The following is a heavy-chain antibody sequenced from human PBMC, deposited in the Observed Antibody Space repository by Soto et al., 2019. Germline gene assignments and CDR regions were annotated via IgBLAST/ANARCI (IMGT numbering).Heavy chain of an antibody. CDR2: IYHSGST. D-gene: IGHD4-17*01. J-gene: IGHJ6*02. CDR3: ARVLIYSGDYSIYYYYGMDV. CDR1: GGSISSSNW. Sequence: SETLSLTCAVSGGSISSSNWWSWVRQPPGKGLEWIGEIYHSGSTNYNPSLKSRVTISVDKSKNQFSLKLSSVTAADTAVYYCARVLIYSGDYSIYYYYGMDVWGQGTTVTVSS. V-gene: IGHV4-4*02.